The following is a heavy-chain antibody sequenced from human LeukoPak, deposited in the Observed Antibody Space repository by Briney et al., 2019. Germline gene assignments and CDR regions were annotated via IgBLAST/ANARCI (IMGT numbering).Heavy chain of an antibody. CDR3: ARAPYCSSTCCYFAFDI. V-gene: IGHV1-69*01. CDR1: GGTFSSYA. J-gene: IGHJ3*02. CDR2: IIPIFGTA. Sequence: SVKVSCKASGGTFSSYAISWVRQAPGQGLEWMGGIIPIFGTANYAQKFQGRVTITADESTSTAYMELSSLRSEDTAVYYCARAPYCSSTCCYFAFDIWGQGTMVTVSS. D-gene: IGHD2-2*01.